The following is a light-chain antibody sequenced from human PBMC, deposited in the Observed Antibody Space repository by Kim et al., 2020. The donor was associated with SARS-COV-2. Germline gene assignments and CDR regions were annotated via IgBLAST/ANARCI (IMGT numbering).Light chain of an antibody. V-gene: IGLV1-47*01. Sequence: QRVTISCSGRSSDVGSNYVYWYQQVPGTAPKLLIYKNNQRPSGVPGRFSGSKSGTSASLAISGLRSEDEADYYCAAWDDSLSGHWVFGGGTQLTVL. CDR2: KNN. CDR1: SSDVGSNY. J-gene: IGLJ3*02. CDR3: AAWDDSLSGHWV.